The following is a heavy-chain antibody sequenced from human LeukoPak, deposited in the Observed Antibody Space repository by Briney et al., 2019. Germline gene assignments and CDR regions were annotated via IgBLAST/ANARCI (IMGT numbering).Heavy chain of an antibody. D-gene: IGHD5-12*01. V-gene: IGHV3-23*01. CDR1: GFSFNNYA. Sequence: PGGSLRLSCVASGFSFNNYAMNWVRQAPGKGLEWVSHIIGSSGNTFYADSVKGRFTISRDKSKSTLYLQMNSLRAEDTAVYYCAKGAYDYIEIAYFDYWGQGGLVTVSS. J-gene: IGHJ4*02. CDR3: AKGAYDYIEIAYFDY. CDR2: IIGSSGNT.